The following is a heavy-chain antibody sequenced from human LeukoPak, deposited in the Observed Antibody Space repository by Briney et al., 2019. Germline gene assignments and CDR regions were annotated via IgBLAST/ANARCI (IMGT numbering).Heavy chain of an antibody. D-gene: IGHD2-2*01. CDR1: GGSFSGYY. Sequence: SETLSLTXAVYGGSFSGYYWSWISQPPGKGLEWIGEINHSGSTNYNPSLKSRVTISVDTSKNQFSLKLSSVTAADTAVYYCARHQPYCSSTSCYDLDAFDIWGQGTMVTVSS. V-gene: IGHV4-34*01. CDR3: ARHQPYCSSTSCYDLDAFDI. J-gene: IGHJ3*02. CDR2: INHSGST.